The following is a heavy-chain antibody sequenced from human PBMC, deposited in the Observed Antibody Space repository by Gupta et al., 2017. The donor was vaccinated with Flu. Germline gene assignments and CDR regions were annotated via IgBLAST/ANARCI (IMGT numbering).Heavy chain of an antibody. CDR2: SRNKVNGYTT. CDR3: ARDLSLSGNYHPFDY. J-gene: IGHJ4*02. V-gene: IGHV3-72*01. Sequence: EVQLVESGGGLVQPGGSLRLSCAASGFTFSDYYIDWVRQAPGKGLEWVGRSRNKVNGYTTEYAASVKGRFTISRDDSKNQLYLQMNSLTTEDTAVYYCARDLSLSGNYHPFDYWGQGTLVTVSS. D-gene: IGHD1-26*01. CDR1: GFTFSDYY.